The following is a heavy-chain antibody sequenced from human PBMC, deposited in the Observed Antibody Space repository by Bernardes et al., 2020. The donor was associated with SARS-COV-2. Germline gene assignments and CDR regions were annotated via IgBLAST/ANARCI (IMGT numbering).Heavy chain of an antibody. D-gene: IGHD3-10*01. Sequence: ASVKVSCKAFGYAFRSYGISWARQAPGQRLEWMGGISGFNGDTSYIQKIQDRVTMTTDTSTSTAYMDLRDLRSADTAVYYCAREVMVRISDTYRNGMDLWGQGTTVTVSS. CDR1: GYAFRSYG. V-gene: IGHV1-18*01. CDR3: AREVMVRISDTYRNGMDL. CDR2: ISGFNGDT. J-gene: IGHJ6*02.